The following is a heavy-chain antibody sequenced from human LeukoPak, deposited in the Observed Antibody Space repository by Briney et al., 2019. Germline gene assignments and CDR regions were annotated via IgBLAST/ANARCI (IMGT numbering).Heavy chain of an antibody. CDR1: GFTFSSYA. D-gene: IGHD2-21*02. Sequence: GRSLRLSCAASGFTFSSYAMHWVRQAPGKGLEWLAVISYDGSNKYYADSVKGRFTISRDNSKHTLYLQMNSLRAEDTAVYYCATACGGDCYSDYWGQGTLVTVSS. CDR3: ATACGGDCYSDY. CDR2: ISYDGSNK. J-gene: IGHJ4*02. V-gene: IGHV3-30*04.